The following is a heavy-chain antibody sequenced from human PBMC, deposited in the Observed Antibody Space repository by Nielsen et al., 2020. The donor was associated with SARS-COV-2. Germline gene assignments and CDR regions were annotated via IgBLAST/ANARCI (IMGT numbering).Heavy chain of an antibody. J-gene: IGHJ4*02. V-gene: IGHV1-46*01. CDR2: INPSGGST. D-gene: IGHD1-26*01. Sequence: ASVKVSCKVSGYTLTELSMHWVRQAPGQGLEWMGIINPSGGSTSYAQKFQGRVTMTRDTSTSTVYMELRSLRSDDTAVYYCARDHSIVGATYDYWGQGTLVTVSS. CDR3: ARDHSIVGATYDY. CDR1: GYTLTELS.